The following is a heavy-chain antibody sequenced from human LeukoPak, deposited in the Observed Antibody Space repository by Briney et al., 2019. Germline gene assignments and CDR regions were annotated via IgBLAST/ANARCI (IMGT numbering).Heavy chain of an antibody. D-gene: IGHD3-10*01. J-gene: IGHJ4*02. Sequence: SETLSLTCTVSGGSISSSSYYWGWIRQPPGKGLEWIGSIYYSGSTYYNPSLKSRVTISVDTSKNQFSLKLSSVTAADTAVYYCASVGRGVDYWGQGTLVTVSS. V-gene: IGHV4-39*01. CDR3: ASVGRGVDY. CDR2: IYYSGST. CDR1: GGSISSSSYY.